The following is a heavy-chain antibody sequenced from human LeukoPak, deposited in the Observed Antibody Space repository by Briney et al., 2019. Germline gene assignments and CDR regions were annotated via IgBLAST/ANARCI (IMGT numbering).Heavy chain of an antibody. CDR2: ISYDGSNK. Sequence: PGRSLRLSCAASGFTFSSYGMHWVRQAPGKGLEWVAVISYDGSNKYYADSVKGRFTISRDNSKNTLYLQMNSLRAEDTAVYYCAKDHDRWGQGTLVTVSP. CDR3: AKDHDR. V-gene: IGHV3-30*18. CDR1: GFTFSSYG. J-gene: IGHJ4*02. D-gene: IGHD3-3*01.